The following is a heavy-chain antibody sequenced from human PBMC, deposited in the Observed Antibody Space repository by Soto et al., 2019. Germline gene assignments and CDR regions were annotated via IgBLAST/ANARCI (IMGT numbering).Heavy chain of an antibody. Sequence: SETLSLTCIISGDSTSNYYWSWIRQYPGKGLEWIGYISYGGNTNYNPSLKSRVTISVDTSKDQLSLKVTSVTAADTAMYCCACLRGKRGSPIDYWGQGTQVTVSS. D-gene: IGHD2-15*01. CDR2: ISYGGNT. CDR1: GDSTSNYY. CDR3: ACLRGKRGSPIDY. J-gene: IGHJ4*02. V-gene: IGHV4-59*01.